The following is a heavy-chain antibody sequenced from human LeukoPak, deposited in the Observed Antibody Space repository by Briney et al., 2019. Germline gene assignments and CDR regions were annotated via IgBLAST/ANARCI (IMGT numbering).Heavy chain of an antibody. V-gene: IGHV4-59*01. CDR2: IYYSGST. CDR3: ARLFGEYIFDY. J-gene: IGHJ4*02. CDR1: GGSISSYY. D-gene: IGHD3-10*01. Sequence: PSETLSLTCTVSGGSISSYYWSWIRQRPGKGLEWIGYIYYSGSTNYNPSLKSRVTISVDTSKNQFSLKLSSVTAADTAVYYCARLFGEYIFDYWGQGTLVTVSS.